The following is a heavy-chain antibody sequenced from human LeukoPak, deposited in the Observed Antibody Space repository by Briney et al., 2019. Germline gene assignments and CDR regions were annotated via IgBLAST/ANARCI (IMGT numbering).Heavy chain of an antibody. J-gene: IGHJ4*02. Sequence: GGSLRLSCAASGFTFSDHYMDWVRQAPGKGLEWVGRIRNKPNSYTTEYAAPVKGRFAISRDDSKNSLYLQMDSLKTEDTAVCYCARSFRFTSGWPFDYWGQGTLVTVSS. V-gene: IGHV3-72*01. CDR3: ARSFRFTSGWPFDY. D-gene: IGHD6-19*01. CDR1: GFTFSDHY. CDR2: IRNKPNSYTT.